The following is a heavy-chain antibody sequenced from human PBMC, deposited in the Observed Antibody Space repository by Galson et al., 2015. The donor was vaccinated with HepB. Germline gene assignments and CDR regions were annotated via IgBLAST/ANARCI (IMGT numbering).Heavy chain of an antibody. Sequence: SVKVSCKASGYTFSSFYIMWVRQAPGQGLEWMGRINPINAATNYAQKFQGRVTMTRDTSISAAYMELNSLRSDDTALYYCARDGDDSSGHFDIWGQGTMVTVSS. V-gene: IGHV1-2*06. CDR2: INPINAAT. J-gene: IGHJ3*02. CDR3: ARDGDDSSGHFDI. D-gene: IGHD3-22*01. CDR1: GYTFSSFY.